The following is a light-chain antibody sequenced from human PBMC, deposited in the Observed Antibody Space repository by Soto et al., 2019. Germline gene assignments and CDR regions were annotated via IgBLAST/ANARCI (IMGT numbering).Light chain of an antibody. CDR2: HAS. CDR1: QSISNW. V-gene: IGKV1-5*01. CDR3: QQYNSYS. J-gene: IGKJ1*01. Sequence: DIQMTQSPSTLPASVGDRVTITFRASQSISNWLAWYQQTPGTAPKVLIYHASNLQSGVPSRFSGSGSGTEFTLTISSLQPDDFATYYCQQYNSYSFGQGTKVDIK.